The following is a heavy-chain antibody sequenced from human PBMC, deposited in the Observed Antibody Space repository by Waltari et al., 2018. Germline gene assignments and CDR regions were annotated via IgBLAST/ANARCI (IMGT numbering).Heavy chain of an antibody. D-gene: IGHD1-7*01. Sequence: QVQLQQWGAGLLKPSETLSLTCAVYGGSFSGYYWSWIRQPPGKGLAWIGEINHSGSTNYNPSLKSRVTISVDTSKNQFSLKLSSVTAADTAVYYCARGRYNWNYVRYYYGMDVWGQGTTVTVSS. CDR1: GGSFSGYY. CDR2: INHSGST. CDR3: ARGRYNWNYVRYYYGMDV. J-gene: IGHJ6*02. V-gene: IGHV4-34*01.